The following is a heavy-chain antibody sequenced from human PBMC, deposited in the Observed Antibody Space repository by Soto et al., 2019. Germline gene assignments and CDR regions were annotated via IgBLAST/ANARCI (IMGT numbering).Heavy chain of an antibody. V-gene: IGHV4-30-4*01. CDR1: GGSISSGDYY. Sequence: SEIMSLTCTVSGGSISSGDYYWSWIRQPPGQGLEWIGYIYYSGSTYYNPSLKSRVTISVDTSKNQFSLKLSSVTAADTAVYYCALGSSSSWFDPWGQGTLVTVSS. J-gene: IGHJ5*02. CDR3: ALGSSSSWFDP. CDR2: IYYSGST. D-gene: IGHD6-6*01.